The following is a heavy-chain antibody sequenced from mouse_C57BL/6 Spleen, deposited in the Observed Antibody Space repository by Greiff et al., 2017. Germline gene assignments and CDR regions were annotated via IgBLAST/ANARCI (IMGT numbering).Heavy chain of an antibody. D-gene: IGHD2-2*01. CDR1: GFTFSSYA. Sequence: EVKVVESGEGLVKPGGSLKLSCAASGFTFSSYAMSWVRQTPEKRLEWVAYISSGGDYIYYADTVKGRFTISRDNARNTLYLQMSSLKSEDTAMYYCTRAYGYDWFAYWGQGTLVTVSA. J-gene: IGHJ3*01. V-gene: IGHV5-9-1*02. CDR2: ISSGGDYI. CDR3: TRAYGYDWFAY.